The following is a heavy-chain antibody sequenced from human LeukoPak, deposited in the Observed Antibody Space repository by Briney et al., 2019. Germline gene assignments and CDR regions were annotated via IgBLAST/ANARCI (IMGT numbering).Heavy chain of an antibody. CDR1: GFIFSGYA. CDR3: AKANPEYYYGSGNARTYYFDY. Sequence: PGGSLRLSCAASGFIFSGYAMSWVRRAPGKGLEWVSTISGSGGSTYYADSVKGRFTISRDNSKNTLYLQMNSLRAEDTAVYYCAKANPEYYYGSGNARTYYFDYWGQGTLVTVSS. V-gene: IGHV3-23*01. CDR2: ISGSGGST. J-gene: IGHJ4*02. D-gene: IGHD3-10*01.